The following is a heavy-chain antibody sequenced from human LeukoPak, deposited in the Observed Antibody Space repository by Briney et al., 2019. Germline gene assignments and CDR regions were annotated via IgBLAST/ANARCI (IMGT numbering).Heavy chain of an antibody. CDR1: GGSISSYY. CDR2: IYYSGST. CDR3: ARQPYSSGWYTPFFDY. Sequence: SETLSLTCTVSGGSISSYYWSWIRQPPGKGLEWIGYIYYSGSTNYNPSLKSRVTISVDTSKNQFSLKLSSVTAADTAVYYCARQPYSSGWYTPFFDYWGQGTLVTVSS. D-gene: IGHD6-19*01. J-gene: IGHJ4*02. V-gene: IGHV4-59*08.